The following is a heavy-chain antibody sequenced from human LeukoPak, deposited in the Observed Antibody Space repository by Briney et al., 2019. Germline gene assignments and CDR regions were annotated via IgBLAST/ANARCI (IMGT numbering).Heavy chain of an antibody. Sequence: SETLSLTCNVSGVSISSMSYYWGWIRQPPGKGLEWIGSNYYSGSTDYSPSLKSRVTISVDTSKNQFSLKLTSVTPADTAVYYCASRYYSYYYMDVWGKGTTVIVSS. J-gene: IGHJ6*03. CDR3: ASRYYSYYYMDV. CDR2: NYYSGST. V-gene: IGHV4-39*01. CDR1: GVSISSMSYY.